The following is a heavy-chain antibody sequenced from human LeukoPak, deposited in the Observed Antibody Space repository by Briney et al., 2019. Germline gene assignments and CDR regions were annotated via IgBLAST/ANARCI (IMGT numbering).Heavy chain of an antibody. CDR3: ARGPPYYYDSSGSHYYGMDV. D-gene: IGHD3-22*01. CDR1: GGSFSGYY. CDR2: INHSGST. V-gene: IGHV4-34*01. J-gene: IGHJ6*02. Sequence: SETLSLTCAVYGGSFSGYYWSWIRQPPGKGLEWIGEINHSGSTNYNPSLKSRVTISVDTSKNQFSLKLSSVTAADTAVYYCARGPPYYYDSSGSHYYGMDVWGQGTTVTVSS.